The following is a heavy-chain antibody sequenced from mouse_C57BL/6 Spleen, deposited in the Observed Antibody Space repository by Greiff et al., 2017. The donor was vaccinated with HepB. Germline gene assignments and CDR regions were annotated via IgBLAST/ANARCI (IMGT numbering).Heavy chain of an antibody. CDR1: GYTFTSYW. V-gene: IGHV1-59*01. CDR2: IDPSDSYT. D-gene: IGHD2-5*01. Sequence: VQLQQPGAELVRPGPSVKLSCKASGYTFTSYWMHWVKQRPGQGLEWIGVIDPSDSYTNYNQKFKGKATLTVDTSSSTAYMQLSSLTSEDSAVYYGARTGGPYYSNYYFDYWGQGTTLTVSS. CDR3: ARTGGPYYSNYYFDY. J-gene: IGHJ2*01.